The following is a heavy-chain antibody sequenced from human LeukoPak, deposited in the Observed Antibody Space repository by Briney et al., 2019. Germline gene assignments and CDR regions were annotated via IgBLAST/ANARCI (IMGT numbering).Heavy chain of an antibody. D-gene: IGHD3-3*01. CDR1: GFTFTNYA. CDR2: INGSGGNT. V-gene: IGHV3-23*01. Sequence: GGSLRLSCAASGFTFTNYAMSWVRQAPGKGLEWVSDINGSGGNTYYADSVKGRFTISRDNSKNTLYLQMNSLRAEDTALYYCAKDPRITKNYYYNYYMDVWGKGTTVTVSS. CDR3: AKDPRITKNYYYNYYMDV. J-gene: IGHJ6*03.